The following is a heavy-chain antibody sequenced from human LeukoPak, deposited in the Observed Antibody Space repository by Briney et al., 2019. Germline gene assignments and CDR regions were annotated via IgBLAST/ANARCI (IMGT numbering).Heavy chain of an antibody. V-gene: IGHV1-18*01. CDR3: ARDGRWTRYYYYGMDV. Sequence: SVKVSCKASGYTFTSYGISWVRQAPGQGLEWMGWISAYNGNTNYAQKLQGRVTMTTDTSTSTAYMELRGLRSDDTAVYYCARDGRWTRYYYYGMDVWGQGTTVTVS. J-gene: IGHJ6*02. CDR2: ISAYNGNT. D-gene: IGHD1-26*01. CDR1: GYTFTSYG.